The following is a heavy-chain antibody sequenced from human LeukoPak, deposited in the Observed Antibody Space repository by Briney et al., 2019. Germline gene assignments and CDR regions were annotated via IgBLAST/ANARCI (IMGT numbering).Heavy chain of an antibody. V-gene: IGHV4-59*11. J-gene: IGHJ5*02. CDR3: AREPYCSSTSCQVQFDP. D-gene: IGHD2-2*01. CDR2: IYDSGNT. CDR1: GGSISSHY. Sequence: SETLSLTCTVSGGSISSHYWSWIRQPPGKGLEWIGYIYDSGNTNYNPSLKSRVTISVDTSKNQFSLKLSSVTAEDTAVYYCAREPYCSSTSCQVQFDPWGQGTLVTVSS.